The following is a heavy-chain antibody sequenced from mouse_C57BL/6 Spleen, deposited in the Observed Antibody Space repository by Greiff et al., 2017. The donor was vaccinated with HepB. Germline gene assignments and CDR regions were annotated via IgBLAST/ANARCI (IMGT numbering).Heavy chain of an antibody. CDR3: ARRGGSNTGLAY. D-gene: IGHD1-1*01. CDR1: GYTFTSYW. V-gene: IGHV1-53*01. Sequence: QVQLQQPGTELVKPGASVKLSCKASGYTFTSYWMHWVKQRPGQGLEWIGNINPSNGGTNYNEKFKSKATLTVDKSSSTAYMQLSSLSSEDSAVYFCARRGGSNTGLAYWGQGTLVTVSA. CDR2: INPSNGGT. J-gene: IGHJ3*01.